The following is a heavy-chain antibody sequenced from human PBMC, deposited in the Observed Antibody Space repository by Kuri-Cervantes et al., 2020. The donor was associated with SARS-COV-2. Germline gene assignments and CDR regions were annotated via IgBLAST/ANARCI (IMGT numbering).Heavy chain of an antibody. D-gene: IGHD1-14*01. CDR1: GFTFSSYS. CDR3: ASSLLGTLDY. V-gene: IGHV3-21*01. Sequence: ETLSLTCAASGFTFSSYSMNWVRQAPGKGLEWVSSISSSSSYIYYADSVKGRFTISRDNSKNTLYLQMNSLRAEDTAVYYCASSLLGTLDYWGQGTLVTVSS. CDR2: ISSSSSYI. J-gene: IGHJ4*02.